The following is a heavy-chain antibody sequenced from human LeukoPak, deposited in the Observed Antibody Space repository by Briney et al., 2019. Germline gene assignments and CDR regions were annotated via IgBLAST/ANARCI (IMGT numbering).Heavy chain of an antibody. J-gene: IGHJ3*02. V-gene: IGHV1-69*05. D-gene: IGHD3-10*01. CDR2: IIPIFGTA. CDR3: AREKHGYGSGSPGAFDI. Sequence: GASVKVSCKASGGTFSSYAISWVRQAPGQGLEWMGGIIPIFGTANYAQKFQGRVTITTDESTSTAYMELSSLRSEDTAVCYCAREKHGYGSGSPGAFDIWGQGTMVTVSS. CDR1: GGTFSSYA.